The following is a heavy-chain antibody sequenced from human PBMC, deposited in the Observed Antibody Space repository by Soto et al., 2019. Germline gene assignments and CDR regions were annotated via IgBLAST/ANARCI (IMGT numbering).Heavy chain of an antibody. CDR1: GGSFSGYY. Sequence: SETLSLTCAVYGGSFSGYYWSWIRQPPGKGLEWIGEINHSGSTNYNPSLKSRVTISVDTSKNQFSLKLSSVTAADTAVYYCARGRKGRPSRRVLSWVGLWGQGTLVTVSS. CDR2: INHSGST. J-gene: IGHJ4*02. V-gene: IGHV4-34*01. CDR3: ARGRKGRPSRRVLSWVGL. D-gene: IGHD1-26*01.